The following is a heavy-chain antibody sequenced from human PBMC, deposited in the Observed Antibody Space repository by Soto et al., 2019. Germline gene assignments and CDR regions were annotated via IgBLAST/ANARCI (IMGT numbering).Heavy chain of an antibody. CDR2: ISGSGDST. V-gene: IGHV3-23*01. CDR1: GSTFSSYA. CDR3: ARELGYCSGGSCYMDGAFDF. Sequence: EVQLWESGGGLVQPGGSLKRSCAASGSTFSSYAMSWVRQAPGKGLEWVSVISGSGDSTYYADSVKGRFTISRDNSKNTLYVQMNSLRAEDTAVYYCARELGYCSGGSCYMDGAFDFWGQGTMVTVSS. D-gene: IGHD2-15*01. J-gene: IGHJ3*01.